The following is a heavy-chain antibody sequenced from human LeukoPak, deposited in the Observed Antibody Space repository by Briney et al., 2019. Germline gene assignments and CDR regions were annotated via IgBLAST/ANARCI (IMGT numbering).Heavy chain of an antibody. CDR1: GFTFSSYW. J-gene: IGHJ3*02. CDR2: IKQDGSEK. CDR3: AKDTGAAAYVFDAFDI. Sequence: GGSLRLSCAASGFTFSSYWMSWVRQAPGKGLEWVANIKQDGSEKYYVDSVKGRFTISRDNAKNSLYLQMNSLRAEDMALYYCAKDTGAAAYVFDAFDIWGQGTMVTVSS. V-gene: IGHV3-7*03. D-gene: IGHD6-13*01.